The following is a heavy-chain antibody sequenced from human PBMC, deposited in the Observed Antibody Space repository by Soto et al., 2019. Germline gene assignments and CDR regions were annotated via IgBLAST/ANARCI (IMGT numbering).Heavy chain of an antibody. CDR3: AKAKSLRAVRGSSFDY. V-gene: IGHV3-23*01. Sequence: PGGSLRLSCEASEFIFSSYAMSWVRQAPGKGLEWVSTISPTGDNTYYADSVKGRFTLSRDNSKDTLSLQMNSLTTEDTAIYYCAKAKSLRAVRGSSFDYWGQGALVTVS. D-gene: IGHD6-19*01. CDR1: EFIFSSYA. CDR2: ISPTGDNT. J-gene: IGHJ4*02.